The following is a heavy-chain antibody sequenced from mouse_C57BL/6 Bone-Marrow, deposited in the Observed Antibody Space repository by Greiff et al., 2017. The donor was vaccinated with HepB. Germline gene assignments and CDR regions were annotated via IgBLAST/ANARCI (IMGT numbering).Heavy chain of an antibody. V-gene: IGHV5-6*01. CDR2: ISSGGSYT. CDR3: ARHYYGSSYDAMDY. D-gene: IGHD1-1*01. CDR1: GFTFSSYG. Sequence: EVKVVDSGGDLVKPGGSLKLSCAASGFTFSSYGMSWVRQTPDKRLEWVATISSGGSYTYYPDSVKGRFTISRDNAKNTLYLQMSSLKSEDTAMYYCARHYYGSSYDAMDYWGQGTSVTVSS. J-gene: IGHJ4*01.